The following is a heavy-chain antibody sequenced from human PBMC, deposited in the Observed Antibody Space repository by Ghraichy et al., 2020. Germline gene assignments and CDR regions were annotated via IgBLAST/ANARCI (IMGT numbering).Heavy chain of an antibody. D-gene: IGHD3-22*01. CDR1: GGTFSSYA. CDR3: ARDRLGYYDSSGYYYAPDAFDI. Sequence: VKVSCKASGGTFSSYAISWVRQAPGQGLEWMGGIIPIFGTANYAQKFQGRVTITADESTSTAYMELSSLRSEDTAVYYCARDRLGYYDSSGYYYAPDAFDIWGQGTMVTVSS. CDR2: IIPIFGTA. J-gene: IGHJ3*02. V-gene: IGHV1-69*01.